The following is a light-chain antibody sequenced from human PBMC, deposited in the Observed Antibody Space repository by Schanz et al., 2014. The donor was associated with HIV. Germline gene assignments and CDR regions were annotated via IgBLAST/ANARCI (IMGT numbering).Light chain of an antibody. CDR2: NTF. CDR1: SSNFRSNA. V-gene: IGLV1-44*01. J-gene: IGLJ3*02. Sequence: QSVLTQPPSASGTPGQRVTISCSGSSSNFRSNAGNWYQQLPGTAPKLVIYNTFHRPSGVPDRFSGSQSGTSASLAISGLQAEDEADFFCATWDDSLKGWVFGGGTKLTVL. CDR3: ATWDDSLKGWV.